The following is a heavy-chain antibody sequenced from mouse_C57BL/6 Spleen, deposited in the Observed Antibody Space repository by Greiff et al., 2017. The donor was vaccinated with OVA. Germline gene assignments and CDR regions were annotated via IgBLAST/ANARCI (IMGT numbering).Heavy chain of an antibody. CDR2: IDPSDSYT. V-gene: IGHV1-69*01. CDR3: AREVYYYGSRGNFDY. J-gene: IGHJ2*01. D-gene: IGHD1-1*01. CDR1: GYTFTSYW. Sequence: QVQLQQPGAELVMPGASVKLSCKASGYTFTSYWMHWVKQRPGQGLEWIREIDPSDSYTNYNQKFKGKSTLTVDKSSSTAYMQLSSLTSEDSAVYYCAREVYYYGSRGNFDYWGQGTTLTVSS.